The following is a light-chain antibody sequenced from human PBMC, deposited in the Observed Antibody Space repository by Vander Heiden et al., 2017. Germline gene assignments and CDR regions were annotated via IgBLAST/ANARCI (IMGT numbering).Light chain of an antibody. V-gene: IGKV1-5*03. CDR1: QSNRSW. Sequence: DIKMTQSPSTRSASVGDSVTITSRASQSNRSWLAWYQQKPGKAPKLLIYKASSLERGVTSRFSGSGSGTEFTLTISSLQPDDFATYYCQEYNSYSQTFGQGTKVEIK. J-gene: IGKJ1*01. CDR2: KAS. CDR3: QEYNSYSQT.